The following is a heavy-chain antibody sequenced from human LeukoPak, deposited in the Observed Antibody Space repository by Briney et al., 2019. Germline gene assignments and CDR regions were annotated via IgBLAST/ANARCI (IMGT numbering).Heavy chain of an antibody. V-gene: IGHV4-38-2*02. J-gene: IGHJ6*03. Sequence: SETLSLTCTVSGYSIGSGYFWGWIRQPPGKGLEWIGGVYSSGTTYYNPSLESRLTISLKTSKSQFSLKLRSVTAADTAVYYCARRPDWGYDYYIDVWGKGTTVTVSS. CDR3: ARRPDWGYDYYIDV. CDR2: VYSSGTT. CDR1: GYSIGSGYF. D-gene: IGHD3-16*01.